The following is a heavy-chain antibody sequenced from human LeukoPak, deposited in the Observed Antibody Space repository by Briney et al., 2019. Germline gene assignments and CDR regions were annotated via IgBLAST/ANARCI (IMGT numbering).Heavy chain of an antibody. CDR1: GFTFSTYW. CDR3: AREKYYLGSGSYYNDY. V-gene: IGHV3-7*01. CDR2: IKQDGSEE. D-gene: IGHD3-10*01. Sequence: GGSLRLSCAVSGFTFSTYWMTWVRQAPGKGLEWVANIKQDGSEENYVDSVKGRFTISRDNAKDSLYLQMNSLRAEDTAVYYCAREKYYLGSGSYYNDYWGQGTLVTVSS. J-gene: IGHJ4*02.